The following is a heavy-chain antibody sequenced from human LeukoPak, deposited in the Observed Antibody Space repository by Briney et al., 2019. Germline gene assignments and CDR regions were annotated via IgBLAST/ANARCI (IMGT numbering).Heavy chain of an antibody. D-gene: IGHD3-3*01. V-gene: IGHV1-69*13. Sequence: ASVKVSCKASGGTFSSYAISWVRQAPGQGLEWMGGIIPIFGTANYAQKFQGRVTITADESTSTAYMELSSLRSEDTAAYYCARGKGVLRFLEWFPNWFDPWGQGTLVTVSS. CDR1: GGTFSSYA. J-gene: IGHJ5*02. CDR2: IIPIFGTA. CDR3: ARGKGVLRFLEWFPNWFDP.